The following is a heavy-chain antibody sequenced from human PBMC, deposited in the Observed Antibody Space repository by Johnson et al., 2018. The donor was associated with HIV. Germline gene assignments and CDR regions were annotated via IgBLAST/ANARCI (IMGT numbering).Heavy chain of an antibody. J-gene: IGHJ3*02. V-gene: IGHV3-9*01. CDR2: ISWHSGSR. CDR3: AKAGIRITMRVRGAFDI. CDR1: GFTFSSYA. Sequence: VQLVESGGGLVQPGGSLRLSCAASGFTFSSYAMSWVRQAPGKGLEWVSGISWHSGSRGYAASVKGRFTISRDNAKNSLYLQMNSLRAEDTALYYCAKAGIRITMRVRGAFDIWGQGTMVTVSS. D-gene: IGHD3-22*01.